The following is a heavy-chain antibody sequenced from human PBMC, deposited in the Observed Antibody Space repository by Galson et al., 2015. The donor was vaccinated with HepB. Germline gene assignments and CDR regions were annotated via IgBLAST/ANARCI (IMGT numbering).Heavy chain of an antibody. CDR1: GDSVSSNSAA. CDR3: AILQGDCSGGSCYTNYYMDV. D-gene: IGHD2-15*01. CDR2: TYYRSKWYN. J-gene: IGHJ6*03. Sequence: CAISGDSVSSNSAAWNWIRQSPSRGLEWLGRTYYRSKWYNDYAVSVKSRITINPDTSKNQFSLQLNSVTPEDTAVYYCAILQGDCSGGSCYTNYYMDVWGKGTTVTVSS. V-gene: IGHV6-1*01.